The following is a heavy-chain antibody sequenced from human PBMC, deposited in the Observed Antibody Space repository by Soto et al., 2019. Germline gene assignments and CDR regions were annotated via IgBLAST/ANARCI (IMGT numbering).Heavy chain of an antibody. V-gene: IGHV4-34*01. CDR1: GWSFSGYY. CDR2: INHSGST. Sequence: PSETLSLTCAVYGWSFSGYYWSWIRQPPGKGLEWIGEINHSGSTNYNPSLKSRVTISVDTSKNLFSLKLSSVTAADTAVYYCARVGPYYYGSGSYYSRYGMDVWGQGTTVT. J-gene: IGHJ6*02. D-gene: IGHD3-10*01. CDR3: ARVGPYYYGSGSYYSRYGMDV.